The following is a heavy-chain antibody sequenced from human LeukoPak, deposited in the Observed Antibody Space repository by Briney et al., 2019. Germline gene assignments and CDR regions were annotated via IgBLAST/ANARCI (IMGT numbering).Heavy chain of an antibody. V-gene: IGHV4-59*02. Sequence: SETLSLTCAVSGGSVSGYYWTWMRQPPGKGLEWIGDIYYSGSTNYNPSLASRVTISIDTSKNHFYLKLSSVTAADTAVYFCVRANYFDYWGQGTLVTVSS. CDR1: GGSVSGYY. CDR3: VRANYFDY. CDR2: IYYSGST. J-gene: IGHJ4*02.